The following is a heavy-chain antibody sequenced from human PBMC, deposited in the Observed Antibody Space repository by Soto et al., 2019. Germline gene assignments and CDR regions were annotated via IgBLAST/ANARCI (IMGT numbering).Heavy chain of an antibody. CDR3: ARDRGRGYQQLQIPNYYYGMDV. D-gene: IGHD2-2*01. J-gene: IGHJ6*02. V-gene: IGHV1-18*01. Sequence: QVQLVQSGAEVKKPGASVKVSCKASGYTFTSYGISWVRQAPGQGLEWMGWISAYNGNTNYAQKLQGRVTMTTDTSTSTAYMELRSLRSDDTAVYYCARDRGRGYQQLQIPNYYYGMDVWGQGTTVTVSS. CDR2: ISAYNGNT. CDR1: GYTFTSYG.